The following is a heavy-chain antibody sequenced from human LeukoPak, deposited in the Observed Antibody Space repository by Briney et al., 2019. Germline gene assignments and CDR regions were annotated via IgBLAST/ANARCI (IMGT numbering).Heavy chain of an antibody. J-gene: IGHJ3*01. CDR3: ASNKYNGARSFDV. V-gene: IGHV6-1*01. D-gene: IGHD1-14*01. CDR1: GDSVFSNSAA. Sequence: SQTLSLTCVISGDSVFSNSAAWNWFRQSPSRGLEWLGRTYYRSKWCNDYAVSVKSRITINPDTSKNQFSLQLNSVTPEDTAVYYCASNKYNGARSFDVWGQGTMVTVSS. CDR2: TYYRSKWCN.